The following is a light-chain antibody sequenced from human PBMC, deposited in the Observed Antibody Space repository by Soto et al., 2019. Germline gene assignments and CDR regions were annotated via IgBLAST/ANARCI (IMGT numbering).Light chain of an antibody. V-gene: IGLV1-40*01. J-gene: IGLJ2*01. Sequence: QSVLTQPPSLSGAPGQRVTISCTGSRSNIGAGYDVHWYQHLPGTAPKVLIFDNSNRPSGVPDRFSGSKSGTSASLAITGLQAEDGAVSYRHSYDVSRRRPAFAGGTKVTV. CDR1: RSNIGAGYD. CDR3: HSYDVSRRRPA. CDR2: DNS.